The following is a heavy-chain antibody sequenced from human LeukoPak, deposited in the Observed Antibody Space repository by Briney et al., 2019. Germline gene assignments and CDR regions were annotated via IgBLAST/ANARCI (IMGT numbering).Heavy chain of an antibody. Sequence: SETLSLTCTVSGGSISSSSYYWGWIRQPPGKGLEWIGSIYYSGSTYYNPSLKSRVTISVDTSKNQFSLKLSSVTAADTAVYYCARWGGQWHYWGQGTLVTVSS. V-gene: IGHV4-39*07. D-gene: IGHD6-19*01. CDR1: GGSISSSSYY. CDR2: IYYSGST. J-gene: IGHJ4*02. CDR3: ARWGGQWHY.